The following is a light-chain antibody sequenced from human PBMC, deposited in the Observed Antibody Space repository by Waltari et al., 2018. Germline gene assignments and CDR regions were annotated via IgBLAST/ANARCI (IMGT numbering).Light chain of an antibody. V-gene: IGKV3-20*01. J-gene: IGKJ5*01. Sequence: EMVLTQSPGTLSLSPGERATLSCRASQSVSSTYLAWYQQKPGQAPRLLIDGASTRATGIPDRFSGSASGTDFTLTISRLEPEDFAVYFCQQYGSSPPLTFGQGTRLEIK. CDR2: GAS. CDR3: QQYGSSPPLT. CDR1: QSVSSTY.